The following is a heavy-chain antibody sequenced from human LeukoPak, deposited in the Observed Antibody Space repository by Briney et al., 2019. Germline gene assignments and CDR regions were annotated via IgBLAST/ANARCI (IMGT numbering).Heavy chain of an antibody. CDR3: ARRAAALKY. J-gene: IGHJ4*02. Sequence: GGSLRLSCAASGFTFSSYGMHWVRQAPGKGLEWVAVISYDGSNKYYADSVKGRFTISRDNSKNTLYLQMDSLRAEDTAVYYCARRAAALKYWGQGTLVTVSS. D-gene: IGHD6-13*01. CDR1: GFTFSSYG. V-gene: IGHV3-30*03. CDR2: ISYDGSNK.